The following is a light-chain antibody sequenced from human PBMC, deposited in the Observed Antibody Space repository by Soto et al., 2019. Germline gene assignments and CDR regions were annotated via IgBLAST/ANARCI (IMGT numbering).Light chain of an antibody. CDR1: SGSVSTNYY. CDR2: STN. V-gene: IGLV8-61*01. Sequence: QTVVTQEPSFSVSPGRTVTLTCGLSSGSVSTNYYPSWYQQTPGQAPRTLIYSTNTRSSGVPDRFSGSILGSKAALTITGAQANDECDYYCALYMGSGIWVIGGGTKVTVL. J-gene: IGLJ3*02. CDR3: ALYMGSGIWV.